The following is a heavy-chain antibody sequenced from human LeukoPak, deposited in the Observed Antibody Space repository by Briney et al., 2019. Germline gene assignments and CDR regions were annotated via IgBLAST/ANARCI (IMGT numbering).Heavy chain of an antibody. CDR2: IYNTGST. V-gene: IGHV4-61*02. J-gene: IGHJ5*02. CDR1: GASISSESYY. CDR3: ARVMAVNPDWFDP. Sequence: PSQTLSLTCTVSGASISSESYYWTWIRQPAGKGLEWIGRIYNTGSTKYNPSLKSRVTISIDTSKNQFSLKLNSVTAADTAVCYCARVMAVNPDWFDPWGQGTLVTVSS. D-gene: IGHD5-24*01.